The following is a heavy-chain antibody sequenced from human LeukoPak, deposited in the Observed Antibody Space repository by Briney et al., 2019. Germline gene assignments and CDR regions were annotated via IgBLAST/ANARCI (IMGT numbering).Heavy chain of an antibody. CDR3: ARALYSSSWYLTFQH. CDR1: IGSIEKYY. CDR2: ISYSGTT. V-gene: IGHV4-59*12. D-gene: IGHD6-13*01. Sequence: PSETLSLTCTVIIGSIEKYYWSWIRQPPGKGLEWIGYISYSGTTKYNPSLKSRVTISVDRSKNQFSLKLSSVTAADTAVYYCARALYSSSWYLTFQHWGQGTLVTVSS. J-gene: IGHJ1*01.